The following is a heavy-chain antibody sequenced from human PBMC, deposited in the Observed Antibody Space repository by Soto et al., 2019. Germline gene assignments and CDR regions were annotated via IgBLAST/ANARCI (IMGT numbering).Heavy chain of an antibody. V-gene: IGHV3-30*18. CDR2: ISYDGSNK. Sequence: QVQLVESGGGVVQPGRSLRLSCAASGFTFSSYGMHWVRQAPGKGLEWVAVISYDGSNKYYADSVKGRFTISRDNSKTTLYLQMNSLRAEDTAVYYCAKETTYYDFWSGNHYGMDVWGQGTTVTVSS. J-gene: IGHJ6*02. D-gene: IGHD3-3*01. CDR1: GFTFSSYG. CDR3: AKETTYYDFWSGNHYGMDV.